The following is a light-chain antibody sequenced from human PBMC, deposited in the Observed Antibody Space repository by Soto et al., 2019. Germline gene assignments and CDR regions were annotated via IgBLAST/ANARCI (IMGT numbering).Light chain of an antibody. V-gene: IGLV2-14*01. CDR1: SSDVGGSNY. CDR2: DVS. Sequence: QSALTQPASVSGSPGQSITISCTGTSSDVGGSNYVSWYQQHPGKAHKLMIYDVSNRPSGVSARFSGSKSGNAASLTIAGLQNDDEADYYCGSYTSSSTLYVFGTGTKVTVL. J-gene: IGLJ1*01. CDR3: GSYTSSSTLYV.